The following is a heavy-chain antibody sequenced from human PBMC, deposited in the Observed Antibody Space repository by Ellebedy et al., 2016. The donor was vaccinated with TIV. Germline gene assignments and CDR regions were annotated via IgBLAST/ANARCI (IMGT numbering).Heavy chain of an antibody. CDR1: GFTFSSYG. V-gene: IGHV3-30*03. J-gene: IGHJ4*02. CDR2: ISYDGSNE. D-gene: IGHD4-11*01. Sequence: GESLKIPCAASGFTFSSYGMHWVRQAPGKGLEWVAIISYDGSNEVYADSVKGRFTISRDNSKNTLSLQLNSLRADDTAVYYCARGMTNHYFDYWGQGTLVTVSS. CDR3: ARGMTNHYFDY.